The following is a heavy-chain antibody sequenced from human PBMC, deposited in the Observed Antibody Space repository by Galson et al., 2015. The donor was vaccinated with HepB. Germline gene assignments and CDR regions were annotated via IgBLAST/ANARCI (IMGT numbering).Heavy chain of an antibody. CDR3: AKAPGIAAAFDY. V-gene: IGHV3-30*18. Sequence: SLRLSCAASGFTFSSYGMHWVRQAPGKGLDWVAVIPYDGSNKYYAGSVKGRFTISRDNSKNTLYLQMNSLRPEDTAVYYCAKAPGIAAAFDYWGQGTLVTVSS. J-gene: IGHJ4*02. CDR2: IPYDGSNK. CDR1: GFTFSSYG. D-gene: IGHD6-13*01.